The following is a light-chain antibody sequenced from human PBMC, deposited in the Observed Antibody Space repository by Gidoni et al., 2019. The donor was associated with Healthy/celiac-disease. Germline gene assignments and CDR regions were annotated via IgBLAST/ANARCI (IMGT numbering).Light chain of an antibody. CDR1: QSVSSY. J-gene: IGKJ5*01. CDR3: QQRSNWPIT. CDR2: DAS. V-gene: IGKV3-11*01. Sequence: EIVLTQSPATLSLSPGERATLSCRASQSVSSYLAWYQQKPGQAPRLLIYDASNRATGIPARFSGSGSGTDFTLTISSLEPEDFAVYYCQQRSNWPITFGQXTRLEFK.